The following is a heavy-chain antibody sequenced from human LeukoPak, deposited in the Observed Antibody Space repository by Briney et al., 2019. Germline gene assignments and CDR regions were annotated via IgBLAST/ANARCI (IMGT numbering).Heavy chain of an antibody. V-gene: IGHV4-61*02. CDR2: IYYTGST. D-gene: IGHD5-18*01. J-gene: IGHJ4*02. CDR3: ARVGYSYGSAYFDY. CDR1: GGSITSNSFY. Sequence: PSETLSLTCSVSGGSITSNSFYWSWVRQPAGKGLEWIGRIYYTGSTKYNPSLKSRVTLSVDTSKNQFSLRLNSVTAADTAVYYCARVGYSYGSAYFDYWGQGTLVTVSS.